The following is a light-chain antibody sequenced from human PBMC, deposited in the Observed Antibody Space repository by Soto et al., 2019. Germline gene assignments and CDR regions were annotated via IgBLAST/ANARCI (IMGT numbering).Light chain of an antibody. CDR1: QSVSSN. Sequence: EIVMTQSPATLSVSPGERATLSCRASQSVSSNLAWYQQKRGQAPGIXIYAASTRDTGIPARFSGSGSGTEFTLTISSLEPEDFAVDYCQQHADWTLTFGGGTKVDIK. CDR2: AAS. CDR3: QQHADWTLT. J-gene: IGKJ4*01. V-gene: IGKV3-15*01.